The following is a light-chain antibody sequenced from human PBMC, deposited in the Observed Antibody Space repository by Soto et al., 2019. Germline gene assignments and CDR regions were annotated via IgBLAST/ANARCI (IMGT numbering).Light chain of an antibody. CDR2: GAI. V-gene: IGKV3-15*01. Sequence: ELVLTPCPSTLALSPGDRATLPCRASQSVRSRLAWYQQKPGEAPRLLLYGAITRATGIPERFSGSRSGTEVTLTISSLQSEDFAVDYCQQYNDWPPTFGQGTKVDIK. CDR3: QQYNDWPPT. CDR1: QSVRSR. J-gene: IGKJ1*01.